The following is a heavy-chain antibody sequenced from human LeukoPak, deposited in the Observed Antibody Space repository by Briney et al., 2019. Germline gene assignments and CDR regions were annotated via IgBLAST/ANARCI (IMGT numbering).Heavy chain of an antibody. V-gene: IGHV3-21*04. D-gene: IGHD3-22*01. CDR2: ISSSSSYI. Sequence: GGSLRLSCAASGFTFSSYSMNWVRQAPGKGLEWVSSISSSSSYIYYADSGKGRFTISRDNAKNSLYLQMNSLRAEDTDVSYCAKDWGDLTMIVVVLGAFDIWGQGTMVTVSS. J-gene: IGHJ3*02. CDR3: AKDWGDLTMIVVVLGAFDI. CDR1: GFTFSSYS.